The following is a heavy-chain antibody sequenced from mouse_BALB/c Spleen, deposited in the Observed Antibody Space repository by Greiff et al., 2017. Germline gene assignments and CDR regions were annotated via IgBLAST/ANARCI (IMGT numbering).Heavy chain of an antibody. Sequence: VQLQQSGPELVKPGASVKMSCKASGYAFTSYGMNWVKQTPGQGLEWIGYINPYNDGTKYNEKLKGKTTLTSDKSSNTAYMELSSMTSEDSAVYYCARSYGGGYYSMDYWGQGTSVTVSS. CDR1: GYAFTSYG. J-gene: IGHJ4*01. V-gene: IGHV1-14*01. CDR3: ARSYGGGYYSMDY. CDR2: INPYNDGT. D-gene: IGHD1-1*02.